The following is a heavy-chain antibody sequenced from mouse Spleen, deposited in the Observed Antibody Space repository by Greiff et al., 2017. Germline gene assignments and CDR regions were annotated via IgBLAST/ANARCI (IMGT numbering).Heavy chain of an antibody. J-gene: IGHJ1*03. Sequence: EVNVVESGGGLVQPGGSLKLSCAASGFTFSDYYMYWVRQTPEKRLEWVAYISNGGGSTYYPDTVKGRFTISRDNAKNTLYLQMSRLKSEDTAMYYCARQRDYDYGYFDVWGTGTTVTVSS. V-gene: IGHV5-12*01. CDR1: GFTFSDYY. CDR3: ARQRDYDYGYFDV. D-gene: IGHD2-4*01. CDR2: ISNGGGST.